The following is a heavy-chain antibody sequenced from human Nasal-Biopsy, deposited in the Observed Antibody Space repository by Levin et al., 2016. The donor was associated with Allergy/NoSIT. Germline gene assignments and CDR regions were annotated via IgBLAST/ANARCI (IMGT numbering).Heavy chain of an antibody. CDR1: GFSLSAAW. D-gene: IGHD1-1*01. Sequence: GGSLRLSCVVSGFSLSAAWMGWVRQAPGKGLEWVGHVKTIAHGGATEYAAPVKGRFTISRDDSKNTLYLQMNSLNTEDTAVYYCTTREEGTTGVYWGQGTLVTVSS. J-gene: IGHJ4*02. V-gene: IGHV3-15*01. CDR2: VKTIAHGGAT. CDR3: TTREEGTTGVY.